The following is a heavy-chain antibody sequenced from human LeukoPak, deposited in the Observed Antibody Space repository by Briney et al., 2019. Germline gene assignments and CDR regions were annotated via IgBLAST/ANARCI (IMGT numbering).Heavy chain of an antibody. V-gene: IGHV1-24*01. CDR2: LDPEDGET. CDR3: ATVPDLYCSGGSCYFDY. D-gene: IGHD2-15*01. CDR1: GYTLTELS. Sequence: GASVKVSCKDSGYTLTELSMHWVRQAPGNGLEWMGGLDPEDGETIYAQKFQGRVTMTEDTSTDTAYMELSSLRSEDTAVYYCATVPDLYCSGGSCYFDYWGQGTLVTVSS. J-gene: IGHJ4*02.